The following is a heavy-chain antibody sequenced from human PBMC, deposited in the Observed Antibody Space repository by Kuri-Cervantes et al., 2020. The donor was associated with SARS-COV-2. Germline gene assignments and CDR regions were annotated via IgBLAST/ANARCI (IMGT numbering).Heavy chain of an antibody. V-gene: IGHV3-9*01. J-gene: IGHJ6*02. CDR3: AKDMGTIFGVVIGSGYGMDV. D-gene: IGHD3-3*01. Sequence: SLKISCAASGFTFDDYAMQWVRQAPGKGLEWVSGISWNSGSIGYADSVKGRFTISRDNAKNSLYLQMNSLRAEDTALYYCAKDMGTIFGVVIGSGYGMDVWGQGTTVTVSS. CDR2: ISWNSGSI. CDR1: GFTFDDYA.